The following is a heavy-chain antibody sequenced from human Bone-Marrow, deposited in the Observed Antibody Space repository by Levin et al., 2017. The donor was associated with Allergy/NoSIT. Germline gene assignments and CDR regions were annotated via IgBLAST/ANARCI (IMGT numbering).Heavy chain of an antibody. J-gene: IGHJ4*02. CDR1: GFSLSPTGMR. V-gene: IGHV2-70*04. CDR2: ISWDDDK. D-gene: IGHD1-26*01. Sequence: SGPTLVKPTQTLTLTCTFSGFSLSPTGMRVSWIRQPPGKALEWLARISWDDDKLYSASLKTRLTISTDTSKNQVVLTMTNMDPVDTATYYCARMGGSYHLDYWGQGTLVTVSS. CDR3: ARMGGSYHLDY.